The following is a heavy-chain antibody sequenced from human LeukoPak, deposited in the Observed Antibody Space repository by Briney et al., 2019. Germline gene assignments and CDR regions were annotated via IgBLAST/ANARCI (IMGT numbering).Heavy chain of an antibody. CDR2: ISTYNGDT. CDR3: ARYRGYCSSINSYIGGRPANWFDP. CDR1: GYTFTNYG. Sequence: ASVKVSCKASGYTFTNYGISWVRQAPGQGLEWMGWISTYNGDTFFGQKLQGRVTMTTDTSTSTAYLELRSLRSDDTAVYYCARYRGYCSSINSYIGGRPANWFDPWGQGTLVTVSS. J-gene: IGHJ5*02. V-gene: IGHV1-18*01. D-gene: IGHD2-2*01.